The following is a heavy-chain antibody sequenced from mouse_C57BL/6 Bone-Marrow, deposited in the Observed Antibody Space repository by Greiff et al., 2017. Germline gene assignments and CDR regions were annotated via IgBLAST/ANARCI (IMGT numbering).Heavy chain of an antibody. V-gene: IGHV1-74*01. J-gene: IGHJ3*01. CDR1: GYTFTSYW. CDR2: IHPSDSDT. Sequence: QVQLKESGAELVKPGASVKVSCKASGYTFTSYWMHWVKQRPGQGLEWIGRIHPSDSDTNYNQKFKGKATLTVDKSSSTAYMQLSSLTSEDSAVYYCAPFYSNYVGFAYWGQGTLVTVSA. D-gene: IGHD2-5*01. CDR3: APFYSNYVGFAY.